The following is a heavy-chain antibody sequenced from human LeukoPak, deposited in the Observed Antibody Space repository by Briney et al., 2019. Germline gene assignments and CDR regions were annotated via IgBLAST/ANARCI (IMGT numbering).Heavy chain of an antibody. Sequence: PSETLSLTCAVYGGSFSGYYWSWIRQPPGKGVVWIGEINHSGSTNYNPSLKSRVTISVDTSKNQFSLKLSSVTAADTAVYYCAEELVVAAYSYFDYWGQGTLVTVSS. CDR1: GGSFSGYY. J-gene: IGHJ4*02. CDR2: INHSGST. V-gene: IGHV4-34*01. D-gene: IGHD2-15*01. CDR3: AEELVVAAYSYFDY.